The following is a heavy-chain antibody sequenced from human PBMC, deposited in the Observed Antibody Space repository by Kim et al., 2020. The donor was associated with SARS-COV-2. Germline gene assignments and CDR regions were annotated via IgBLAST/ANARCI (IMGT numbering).Heavy chain of an antibody. V-gene: IGHV3-23*01. D-gene: IGHD6-6*01. J-gene: IGHJ6*02. Sequence: GGSLRLSCAASGFTFSSYAMSWVRQAPGKGLEWVSAISGSGGSTYYADSVKGRFTISRDNSKNTLYLQMNSLRAEDTAVYYCARNSPPYSSSCFFCYGMDVWGQGTTVTVSS. CDR3: ARNSPPYSSSCFFCYGMDV. CDR2: ISGSGGST. CDR1: GFTFSSYA.